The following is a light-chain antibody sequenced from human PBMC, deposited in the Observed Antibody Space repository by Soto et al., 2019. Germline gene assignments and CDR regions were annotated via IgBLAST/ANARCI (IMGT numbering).Light chain of an antibody. CDR1: QSIGST. Sequence: EIVMTQSPATLSVSPGERATLSCRVSQSIGSTLAWYQQKPGQTPRLLIYDASTRATGIPARFSGIGSGTEFTLIISSLQSEDFAVYYCQHYKTWPLSFGGGTKVEI. J-gene: IGKJ4*01. V-gene: IGKV3-15*01. CDR2: DAS. CDR3: QHYKTWPLS.